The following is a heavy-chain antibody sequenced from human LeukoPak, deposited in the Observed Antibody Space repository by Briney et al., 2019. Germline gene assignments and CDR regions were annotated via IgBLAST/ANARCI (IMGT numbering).Heavy chain of an antibody. V-gene: IGHV3-23*01. D-gene: IGHD5-18*01. Sequence: GGSLRLSCAASGFTFSSYAMSWVRQAPGKGLEWVSGLSNSGDSRYYADSVQGRFTISRDNSKNTLYLQMNSLRAEDTAVYYCARGTGYSVVDYWGQGTLVTVSS. CDR3: ARGTGYSVVDY. CDR2: LSNSGDSR. CDR1: GFTFSSYA. J-gene: IGHJ4*02.